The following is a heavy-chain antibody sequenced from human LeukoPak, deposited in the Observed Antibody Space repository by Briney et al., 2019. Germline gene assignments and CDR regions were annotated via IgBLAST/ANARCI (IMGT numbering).Heavy chain of an antibody. CDR1: GYTFSRYS. CDR2: ISSSSSYI. Sequence: GGSLRLSCAGSGYTFSRYSMNWFRQAPGKGLERVSSISSSSSYIFYADSVKGRFTISRDNANNSLYLQMSSLRAEDTAVYYCARDAQWLVPEGYYFYMDVWGKGTTVTVSS. J-gene: IGHJ6*03. CDR3: ARDAQWLVPEGYYFYMDV. V-gene: IGHV3-21*01. D-gene: IGHD6-19*01.